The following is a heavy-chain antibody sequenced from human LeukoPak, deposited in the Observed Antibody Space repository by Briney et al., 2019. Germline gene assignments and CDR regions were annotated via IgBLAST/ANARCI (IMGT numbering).Heavy chain of an antibody. CDR3: AKDRDDYYDSSGALGPHH. V-gene: IGHV3-23*01. D-gene: IGHD3-22*01. J-gene: IGHJ5*02. CDR2: ISGSGGST. Sequence: SGGSLRLSCAASGFTFSSYAMSWVRQAPGKGLEWVSAISGSGGSTYYADSVKGRFTISRDSSKNTLYLQMNSLRAEDTAVYYCAKDRDDYYDSSGALGPHHWGQGTLVTVSS. CDR1: GFTFSSYA.